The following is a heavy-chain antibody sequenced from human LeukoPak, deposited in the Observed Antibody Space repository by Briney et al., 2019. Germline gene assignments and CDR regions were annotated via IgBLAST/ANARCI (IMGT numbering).Heavy chain of an antibody. CDR3: ARERFSKLHGGTGGNWFDP. V-gene: IGHV4-34*01. D-gene: IGHD3-16*01. CDR2: INHSGST. J-gene: IGHJ5*02. Sequence: PSETLSLTCAVYGGSFSGYYWSWIRQPPGKGLEWIGEINHSGSTNYNPSLKSRVTISVDTSKSQFSLKLRSVTAADTAVYYCARERFSKLHGGTGGNWFDPWGQGTLVTVSS. CDR1: GGSFSGYY.